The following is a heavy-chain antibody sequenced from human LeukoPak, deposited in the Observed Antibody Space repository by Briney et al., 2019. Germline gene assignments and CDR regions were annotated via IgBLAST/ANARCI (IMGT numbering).Heavy chain of an antibody. CDR2: NGNT. V-gene: IGHV1-3*01. J-gene: IGHJ4*02. D-gene: IGHD4-17*01. Sequence: NGNTKYSQKFQGRVTITRDTSASTAYMELSSLRSEDTAVYYCARSKLFSDLYGDYVTSIDYWGQGTLVTVSS. CDR3: ARSKLFSDLYGDYVTSIDY.